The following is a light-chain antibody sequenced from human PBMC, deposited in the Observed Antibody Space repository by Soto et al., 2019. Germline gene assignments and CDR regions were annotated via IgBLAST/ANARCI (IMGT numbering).Light chain of an antibody. V-gene: IGKV1-5*03. CDR1: QTISSW. Sequence: IQLTQSVSALSGYVGDRVTIICRASQTISSWLAWYQQKPGKAPKLLIYKASTLKSGVPSRFSGSGSGTEFTLTISSLQPDDFATYYCQHYNSYSEAFGQGTKVDIK. CDR2: KAS. J-gene: IGKJ1*01. CDR3: QHYNSYSEA.